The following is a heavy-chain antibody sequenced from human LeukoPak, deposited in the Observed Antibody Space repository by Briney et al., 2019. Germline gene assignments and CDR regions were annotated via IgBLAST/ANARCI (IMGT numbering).Heavy chain of an antibody. CDR3: ARDFFGSHFRVFDP. D-gene: IGHD3-10*01. V-gene: IGHV3-11*04. Sequence: PGGSLRLSCAASGFTFSDYYMSWIRQAPGKGLEWVSYISSSGSTIYYADSVKGRFTISRDNAKNSVYLQMNSLRAEDTAVYHCARDFFGSHFRVFDPWGQGTLVTVST. J-gene: IGHJ5*02. CDR1: GFTFSDYY. CDR2: ISSSGSTI.